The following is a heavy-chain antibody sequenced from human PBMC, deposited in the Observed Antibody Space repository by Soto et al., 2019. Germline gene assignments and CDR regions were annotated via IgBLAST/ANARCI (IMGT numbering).Heavy chain of an antibody. D-gene: IGHD3-10*01. Sequence: SETLSLTCTVSGDSITTGGYYWSWIRQHPGKGLEWIGYISYSGTTYYNLSLKSRVTISVDTSKNQFSLKLSSVTAADTAVYYCARHGSGSYYNNWFDPWGQGTLVTVSS. CDR2: ISYSGTT. V-gene: IGHV4-31*03. CDR3: ARHGSGSYYNNWFDP. CDR1: GDSITTGGYY. J-gene: IGHJ5*02.